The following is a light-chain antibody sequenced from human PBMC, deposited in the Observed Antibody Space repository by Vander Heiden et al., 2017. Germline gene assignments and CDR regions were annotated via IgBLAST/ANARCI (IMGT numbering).Light chain of an antibody. V-gene: IGLV1-44*01. CDR1: SSNIGSHT. Sequence: QSVVTQAPSASGTPGQRVTTSCSGSSSNIGSHTVNWYQQLPGTAPKLLIHTNNQRPSGVPDRFSGSKSGTSASLAISGLHSEDEADYYCAAWDDSLNGVVFGGGTKLTV. CDR2: TNN. J-gene: IGLJ2*01. CDR3: AAWDDSLNGVV.